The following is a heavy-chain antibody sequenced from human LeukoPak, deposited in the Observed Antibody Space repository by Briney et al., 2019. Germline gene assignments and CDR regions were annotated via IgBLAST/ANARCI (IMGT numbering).Heavy chain of an antibody. Sequence: ENLSLTCTVSGGSISSSSYYWGWIRQPPGKGLEWIGSIYYSGSTYYNPSLKSRVTISVDTSKNQFSLKLSSVTAADTAVYYCAARSWRSDYWGQGTLVTVSS. D-gene: IGHD6-13*01. CDR2: IYYSGST. V-gene: IGHV4-39*07. CDR1: GGSISSSSYY. CDR3: AARSWRSDY. J-gene: IGHJ4*02.